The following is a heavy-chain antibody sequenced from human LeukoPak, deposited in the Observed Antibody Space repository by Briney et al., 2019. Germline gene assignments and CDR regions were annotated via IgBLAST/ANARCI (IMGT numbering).Heavy chain of an antibody. CDR1: GGSISSSSYY. CDR3: ARHKGAAAGTALDY. CDR2: IYYSGST. J-gene: IGHJ4*02. V-gene: IGHV4-39*01. D-gene: IGHD6-13*01. Sequence: SETLSLTCTVSGGSISSSSYYWGWIRQPPGKGLEWIGSIYYSGSTYYNPSLKSRVTISVDTSKNQFSLKLSSVTAADTAVYYCARHKGAAAGTALDYWGQGTLVTVSS.